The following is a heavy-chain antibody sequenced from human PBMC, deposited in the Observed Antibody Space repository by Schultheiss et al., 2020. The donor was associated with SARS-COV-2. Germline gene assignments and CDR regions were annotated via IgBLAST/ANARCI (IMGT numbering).Heavy chain of an antibody. CDR1: RDSVSSNSAA. D-gene: IGHD4-17*01. CDR3: ASDYGRNNWFDP. CDR2: TYYRSKWYN. J-gene: IGHJ5*02. V-gene: IGHV6-1*01. Sequence: SQTLSLTCAISRDSVSSNSAAWNWIRQSPSRGLEWLGRTYYRSKWYNDYAVSVKSRISINPDTSKNQFSLQLNSVTPEDTAVYYCASDYGRNNWFDPWGQGTLVTVSS.